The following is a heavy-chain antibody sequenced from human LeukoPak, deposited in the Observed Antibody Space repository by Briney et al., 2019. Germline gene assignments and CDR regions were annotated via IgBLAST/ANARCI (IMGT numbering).Heavy chain of an antibody. CDR2: IKSKADGGTT. Sequence: GGSLRLSCAASGFTFSNAWMSWVRQAPGKGLEWVGRIKSKADGGTTDYAAPVKGRFTIARDDSKNTLYLQMNSLKTEDTAVYYCTTDVYYYDSSGYLWGQGTLVTVSS. CDR3: TTDVYYYDSSGYL. V-gene: IGHV3-15*01. D-gene: IGHD3-22*01. CDR1: GFTFSNAW. J-gene: IGHJ4*02.